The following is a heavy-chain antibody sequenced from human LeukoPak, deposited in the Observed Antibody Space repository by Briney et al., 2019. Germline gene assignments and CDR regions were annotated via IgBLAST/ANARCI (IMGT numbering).Heavy chain of an antibody. J-gene: IGHJ3*02. CDR3: AKVLRGITIFGVAPNAFDI. D-gene: IGHD3-3*01. CDR1: GFTFSSYA. CDR2: ISGSGGST. V-gene: IGHV3-23*01. Sequence: GGSLRLSCAASGFTFSSYAMSWVRQAPGKGLEWVSAISGSGGSTYYADSVKGRFTISRDNSKNTLYLQMNSLRAEDTAVYYCAKVLRGITIFGVAPNAFDIWGQGTMVTVSS.